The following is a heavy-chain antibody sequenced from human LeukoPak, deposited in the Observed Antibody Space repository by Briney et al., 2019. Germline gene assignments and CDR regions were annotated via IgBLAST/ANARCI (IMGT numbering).Heavy chain of an antibody. CDR2: ISSSGSTI. D-gene: IGHD3-3*01. CDR1: GFTFSSYE. CDR3: ARVRADYDFWSGPIRYYYYYMDV. J-gene: IGHJ6*03. Sequence: GGSLRLSCAASGFTFSSYEMNWVRQAPGKGLEWVSYISSSGSTIYYADSVKGRFTISSDNAKNSLYLQMNSLRAEDTAVYYCARVRADYDFWSGPIRYYYYYMDVWGKGTTVTVSS. V-gene: IGHV3-48*03.